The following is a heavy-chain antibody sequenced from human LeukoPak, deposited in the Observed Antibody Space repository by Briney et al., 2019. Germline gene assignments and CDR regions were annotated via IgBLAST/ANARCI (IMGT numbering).Heavy chain of an antibody. J-gene: IGHJ4*02. CDR3: AKGAFRNYGSGSFVPLDF. Sequence: TGGSLRLSCAASGFTFSTYGMHWVRQAPGKGLEWVAFIRFDGSNQKYADSVKGRFTISRDNSKNTVFLQMNSLRAEDTALFYCAKGAFRNYGSGSFVPLDFWGQGTLVTVSS. D-gene: IGHD3-10*01. CDR1: GFTFSTYG. V-gene: IGHV3-30*02. CDR2: IRFDGSNQ.